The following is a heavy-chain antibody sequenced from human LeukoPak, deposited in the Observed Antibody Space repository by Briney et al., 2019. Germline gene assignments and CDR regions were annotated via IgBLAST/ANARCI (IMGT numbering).Heavy chain of an antibody. Sequence: SETLSLTCTVSGGSISSSSYYWGWIRQPPGKGLEWIGSIYYSGSTYYNPSLKSRVTISVDTSKNQFSLKLSSVTAADTAVYYCASQARYCSGGSCYPYYFDYWGQGTLVTVSS. CDR2: IYYSGST. D-gene: IGHD2-15*01. V-gene: IGHV4-39*07. CDR3: ASQARYCSGGSCYPYYFDY. J-gene: IGHJ4*02. CDR1: GGSISSSSYY.